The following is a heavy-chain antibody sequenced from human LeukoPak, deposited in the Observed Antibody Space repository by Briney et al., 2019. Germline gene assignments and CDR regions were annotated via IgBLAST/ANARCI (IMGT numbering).Heavy chain of an antibody. CDR1: GGSFSGYY. D-gene: IGHD3-9*01. Sequence: SESLSLICAVYGGSFSGYYWSWIRQPPGKGLEWIGEINHSGSTNYNPSLKSRVTISVDTSKNQFSLKLSSVTAADTAVYYCARGPGYDILAGYYNYFDYWGQGTLVTVSS. CDR2: INHSGST. J-gene: IGHJ4*02. CDR3: ARGPGYDILAGYYNYFDY. V-gene: IGHV4-34*01.